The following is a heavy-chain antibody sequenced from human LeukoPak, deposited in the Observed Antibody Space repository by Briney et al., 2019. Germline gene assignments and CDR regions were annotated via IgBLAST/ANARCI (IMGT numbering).Heavy chain of an antibody. J-gene: IGHJ4*02. CDR1: GFTFSSYT. CDR3: VRNLAVAGTCFDS. Sequence: PGGSLRLSCTASGFTFSSYTMSWVRQAPGKGLKWVSTITTGGPNTYYADSVKGRFTVSRDDSKNTLYLQMNSLRAEDTAVYYCVRNLAVAGTCFDSWGQGTLVTVSS. D-gene: IGHD6-19*01. V-gene: IGHV3-23*01. CDR2: ITTGGPNT.